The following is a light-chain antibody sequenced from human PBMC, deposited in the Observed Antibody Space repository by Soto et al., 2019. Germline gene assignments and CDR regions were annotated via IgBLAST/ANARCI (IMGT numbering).Light chain of an antibody. CDR1: QSVSSNY. Sequence: EIVLTQSPGTLSLSPGERATLSCRASQSVSSNYLAWYQQKPGQAPRVLIYGTSIRASGVPERFSGGGSGTDFPLTITRLEPEDFAVYYCQQYGSSLFTFGTGTKVDFK. J-gene: IGKJ3*01. CDR3: QQYGSSLFT. V-gene: IGKV3-20*01. CDR2: GTS.